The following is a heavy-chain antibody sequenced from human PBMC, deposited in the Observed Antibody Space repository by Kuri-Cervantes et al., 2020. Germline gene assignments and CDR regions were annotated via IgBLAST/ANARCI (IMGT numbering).Heavy chain of an antibody. D-gene: IGHD4-17*01. V-gene: IGHV3-11*04. Sequence: GESLKISCAASGFTFSDYYMSWIRQAPGKGLEWVSYLSNSGNTIYYADSVKGRFTISRDNAKNSLYLQMNSLRAEDTGVYFCARGYGGWYFDLWGRGTLVTVSS. J-gene: IGHJ2*01. CDR1: GFTFSDYY. CDR3: ARGYGGWYFDL. CDR2: LSNSGNTI.